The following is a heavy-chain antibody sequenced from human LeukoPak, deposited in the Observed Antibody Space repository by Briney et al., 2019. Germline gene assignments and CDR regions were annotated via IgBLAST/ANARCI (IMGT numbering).Heavy chain of an antibody. V-gene: IGHV3-66*04. D-gene: IGHD3-22*01. CDR3: ARPTYYYDSSGYYGTSYGMDV. CDR1: GFTVSSNY. Sequence: AGGSLILSCAASGFTVSSNYMSWVRQAPGKGLEWVSVIYSGGSTYYADSVKGRFTISRDNSKNTLYLQMNSLRAEDTAVYYCARPTYYYDSSGYYGTSYGMDVWGQGTTVTVSS. CDR2: IYSGGST. J-gene: IGHJ6*02.